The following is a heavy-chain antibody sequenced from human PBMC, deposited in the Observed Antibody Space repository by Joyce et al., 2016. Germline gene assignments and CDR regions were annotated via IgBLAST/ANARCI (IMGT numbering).Heavy chain of an antibody. J-gene: IGHJ4*02. V-gene: IGHV4-34*01. Sequence: QVQLQQWGAGLLKPSETPSLTCAVSGGPFRGFFWTWVRQPPGKGLGWIGDINNSGVTNYNPSLKTRVTFSVDTSKNQFSLKLTSLSAADTAVYYCARSQWLAPLMYWGQGTPVTVSS. CDR2: INNSGVT. D-gene: IGHD6-19*01. CDR1: GGPFRGFF. CDR3: ARSQWLAPLMY.